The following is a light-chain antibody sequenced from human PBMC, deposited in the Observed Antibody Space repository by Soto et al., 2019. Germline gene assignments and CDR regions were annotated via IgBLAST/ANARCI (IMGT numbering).Light chain of an antibody. J-gene: IGKJ5*01. V-gene: IGKV3-11*01. CDR1: QSVSSC. CDR2: DAS. CDR3: QQRSNWPPSIT. Sequence: EIELTQSPATLSLSPGERATLSCRASQSVSSCLAWYQQKPGQAPRLLIYDASNMATGIPARFSGSGSGTDFALTISSLEPEDFAVYSCQQRSNWPPSITFGQGTRLEIK.